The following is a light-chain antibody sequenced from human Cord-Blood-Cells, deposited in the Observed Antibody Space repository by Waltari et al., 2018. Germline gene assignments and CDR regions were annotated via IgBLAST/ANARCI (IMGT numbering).Light chain of an antibody. CDR3: QQYNNWPPYT. Sequence: DIVMTQSHATLSVSPGERATLSCSASQMVSSNLAWYQQKPGQAPRLLIYGASTRATGIPARFSGSGSGTEFTLTISSLQSEDFAVYYCQQYNNWPPYTFGQGTKLEIK. CDR1: QMVSSN. V-gene: IGKV3-15*01. CDR2: GAS. J-gene: IGKJ2*01.